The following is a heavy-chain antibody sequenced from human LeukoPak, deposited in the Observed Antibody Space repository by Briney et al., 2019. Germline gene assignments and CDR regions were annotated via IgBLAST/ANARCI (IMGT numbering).Heavy chain of an antibody. CDR3: ARGLKMVRGVIDY. Sequence: GGSLRLSCAASGFTFSSYDMHWVRQATGKGLEWVSANGTAGDKYYPGSVKGRFTISRENAKNSLYLQMNRLRAGDMAVYYCARGLKMVRGVIDYWGQGTLVTVSS. V-gene: IGHV3-13*04. J-gene: IGHJ4*02. CDR1: GFTFSSYD. D-gene: IGHD3-10*01. CDR2: NGTAGDK.